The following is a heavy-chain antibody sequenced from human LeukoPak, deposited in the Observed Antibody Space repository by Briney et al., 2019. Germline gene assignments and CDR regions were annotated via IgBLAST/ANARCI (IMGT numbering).Heavy chain of an antibody. CDR3: AREPRGNCSSTSCPFYYYMDV. CDR2: IYSSGST. J-gene: IGHJ6*03. V-gene: IGHV4-61*02. CDR1: GGSISSGSYY. Sequence: PSETQSLTCTVSGGSISSGSYYWSWIRQPAGKGLEWIGRIYSSGSTNYNPSLQSRVTISIDTSKNQFSLKLTSVTAADTAVYYCAREPRGNCSSTSCPFYYYMDVWGKGTTVTVSS. D-gene: IGHD2-2*01.